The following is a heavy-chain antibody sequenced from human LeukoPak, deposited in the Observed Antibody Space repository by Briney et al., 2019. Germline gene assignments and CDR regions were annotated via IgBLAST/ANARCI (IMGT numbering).Heavy chain of an antibody. J-gene: IGHJ4*02. CDR3: ARPRMDSSGYYYWYFDY. CDR2: IYYSGST. Sequence: SSETLSLTCTVSGGSTSSSSYYWGWIRQPPGKGLEWIGSIYYSGSTYYNPSLKSRVTISVDTSKNQFSLKLSSVTAADTAVYYCARPRMDSSGYYYWYFDYWGQGTLVTVSS. D-gene: IGHD3-22*01. CDR1: GGSTSSSSYY. V-gene: IGHV4-39*01.